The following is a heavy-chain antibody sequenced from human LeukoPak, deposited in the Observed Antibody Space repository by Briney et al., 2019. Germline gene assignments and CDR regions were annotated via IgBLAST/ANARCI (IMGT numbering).Heavy chain of an antibody. J-gene: IGHJ3*02. CDR1: GGSISSSGYF. D-gene: IGHD5-24*01. CDR3: ARSRWDGYNKKGDAFDI. Sequence: PSETLSLTCTVSGGSISSSGYFWGWIRQPPGKGLEYFASIDSSETTYYNPSLQSRVTISADTSKNQFSLKLSSVTAADTAVYYCARSRWDGYNKKGDAFDIWGQGTMVTVSS. CDR2: IDSSETT. V-gene: IGHV4-39*07.